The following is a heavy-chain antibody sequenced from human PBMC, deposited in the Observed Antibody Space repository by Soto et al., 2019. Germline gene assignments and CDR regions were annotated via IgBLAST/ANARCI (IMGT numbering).Heavy chain of an antibody. CDR2: INHSGST. V-gene: IGHV4-34*01. CDR3: ARNQGWRTVTMNYYYGMDV. J-gene: IGHJ6*02. Sequence: ASETLSLTCAIYGGSLSGYYWSLLRPPPGEGLEWIGEINHSGSTNYNPSLKSRVTISVDTSKNQFSLKLSSVTAADTAVYYCARNQGWRTVTMNYYYGMDVWGQGTTVTVSS. D-gene: IGHD4-17*01. CDR1: GGSLSGYY.